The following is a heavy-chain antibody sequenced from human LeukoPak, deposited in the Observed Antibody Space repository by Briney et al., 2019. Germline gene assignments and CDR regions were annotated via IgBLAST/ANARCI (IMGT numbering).Heavy chain of an antibody. CDR1: GFTFSSYA. CDR3: ARDRGRFGELFNNWFDP. Sequence: GGSLRLSCAASGFTFSSYAMHWVRQAPGKGLEWVAVISYDGSNKYYADSVKGRFTISRDNSKNTLYLQMNSLRAEDTAVYYCARDRGRFGELFNNWFDPWGQGTLVTVSS. V-gene: IGHV3-30*01. D-gene: IGHD3-10*01. J-gene: IGHJ5*02. CDR2: ISYDGSNK.